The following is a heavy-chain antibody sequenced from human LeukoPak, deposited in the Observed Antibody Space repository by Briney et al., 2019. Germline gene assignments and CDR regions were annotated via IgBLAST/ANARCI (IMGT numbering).Heavy chain of an antibody. CDR1: GGSISSGGYS. J-gene: IGHJ5*02. CDR2: IYHNGST. Sequence: SETLSLTCAVSGGSISSGGYSWSWIRQPPGKGLEWIGYIYHNGSTYYNPSLKSRVTISVDRSKNQFSLKLSSVTAADTAVYYCARGYCSGGSCYRGANWFDPWGQGTLVTVSS. CDR3: ARGYCSGGSCYRGANWFDP. D-gene: IGHD2-15*01. V-gene: IGHV4-30-2*01.